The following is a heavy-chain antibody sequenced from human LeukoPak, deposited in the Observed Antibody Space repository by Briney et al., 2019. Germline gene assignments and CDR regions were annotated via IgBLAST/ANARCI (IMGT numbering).Heavy chain of an antibody. CDR3: ARDIGLLGSSSVWELGHHDY. V-gene: IGHV3-21*01. Sequence: PGGSLRLSCAASGFTLSSYSMNWVRQAPGKGLEWVSSISDSSSYIYYADSVEGRFTISRGNAKKSVYLQMNSLRAEDTAVYYCARDIGLLGSSSVWELGHHDYRGQGTLVTVS. CDR2: ISDSSSYI. D-gene: IGHD6-13*01. J-gene: IGHJ4*02. CDR1: GFTLSSYS.